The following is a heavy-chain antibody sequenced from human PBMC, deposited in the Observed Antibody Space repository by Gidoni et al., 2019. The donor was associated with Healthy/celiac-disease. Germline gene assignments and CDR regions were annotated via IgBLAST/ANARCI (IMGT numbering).Heavy chain of an antibody. CDR2: IYYSGST. D-gene: IGHD3-16*02. Sequence: QLPLQESGPGLVKPSETLSLTCTVSGGSISSSSYYWGWIRQPPGKGLEWIGSIYYSGSTYYNPYLKSRVTISVDTSKNQFSLKLSSVTAADTAVYYCARAGGDYVWGSYRSAIFDYWGQGTLVTVSS. CDR1: GGSISSSSYY. J-gene: IGHJ4*02. V-gene: IGHV4-39*07. CDR3: ARAGGDYVWGSYRSAIFDY.